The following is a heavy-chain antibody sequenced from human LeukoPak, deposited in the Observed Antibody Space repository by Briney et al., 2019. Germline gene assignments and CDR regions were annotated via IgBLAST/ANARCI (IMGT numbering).Heavy chain of an antibody. D-gene: IGHD5-18*01. J-gene: IGHJ4*02. CDR3: ARAFYSYGLDY. V-gene: IGHV3-48*03. Sequence: GGSLRLSCVASGFTFSSYEMNWVRQAPGKGLEWVSYISSSGSTIYYADSVKGRFTISRDNAKNSLYLQMNSLRAEDTAVYYCARAFYSYGLDYWGQGTLVTVSS. CDR2: ISSSGSTI. CDR1: GFTFSSYE.